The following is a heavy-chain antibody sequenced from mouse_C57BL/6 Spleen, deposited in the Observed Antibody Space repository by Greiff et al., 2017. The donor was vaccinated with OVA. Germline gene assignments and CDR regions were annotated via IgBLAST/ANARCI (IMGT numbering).Heavy chain of an antibody. D-gene: IGHD1-1*01. CDR2: ISSGSSTI. CDR3: ARTDYYGSRYFDY. V-gene: IGHV5-17*01. J-gene: IGHJ2*01. Sequence: EVQRVESGGGLVKPGGSLKLSCAASGFTFSDYGMHWVRQAPEKGLEWVAYISSGSSTIYYADTVKGRFTISRDNAKNTLFLQMTSLRSEDTAMYYCARTDYYGSRYFDYWGQGTTLTVSS. CDR1: GFTFSDYG.